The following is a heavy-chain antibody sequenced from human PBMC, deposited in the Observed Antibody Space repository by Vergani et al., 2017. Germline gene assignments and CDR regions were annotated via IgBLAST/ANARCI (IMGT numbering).Heavy chain of an antibody. CDR1: GYTFTTYD. Sequence: QVQLVQSGAEVKKPGASVKVSCKASGYTFTTYDINWVRQAPGQGLDWMGLINPSGVSTSYAPKFQGRDTMTRDTSTRTVYMELSSLRSEYTAVYYCSRGGYYDSIAYWAYWGQGTLVTVSS. V-gene: IGHV1-46*03. CDR2: INPSGVST. J-gene: IGHJ4*02. D-gene: IGHD3-22*01. CDR3: SRGGYYDSIAYWAY.